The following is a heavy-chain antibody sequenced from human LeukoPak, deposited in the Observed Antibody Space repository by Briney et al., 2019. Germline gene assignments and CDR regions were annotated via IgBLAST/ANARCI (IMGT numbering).Heavy chain of an antibody. CDR2: ISTDKSNT. J-gene: IGHJ4*02. Sequence: GDSVNVSCKASGYTFSSFGISWVRQAPGQGLEWMGGISTDKSNTNHAQKFQGRVTMTTDTSTSTAYMELRSLRSDDTAVYYCARRSGTYSDFDYWGQGTLVTVSS. CDR3: ARRSGTYSDFDY. CDR1: GYTFSSFG. V-gene: IGHV1-18*01. D-gene: IGHD1-26*01.